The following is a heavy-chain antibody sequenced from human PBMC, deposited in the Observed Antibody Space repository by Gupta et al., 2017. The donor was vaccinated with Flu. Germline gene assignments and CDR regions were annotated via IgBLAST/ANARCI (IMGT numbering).Heavy chain of an antibody. CDR3: ANSRDFGFNWFDP. CDR1: A. J-gene: IGHJ5*02. CDR2: IIPLLATI. V-gene: IGHV1-69*01. Sequence: AISWVRQAPGQGLEWMGGIIPLLATINYAQKFQGRVSMTADESTSTAYMELGSLSSEDTAVYYCANSRDFGFNWFDPWGQGTLVTVSS. D-gene: IGHD3-22*01.